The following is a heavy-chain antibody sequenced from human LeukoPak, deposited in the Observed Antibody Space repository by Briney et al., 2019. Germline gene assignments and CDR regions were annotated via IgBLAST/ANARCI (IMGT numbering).Heavy chain of an antibody. CDR1: GGSFSGYY. CDR2: IYTSGST. D-gene: IGHD2-2*01. CDR3: ARGDQLDWFDP. Sequence: SETLSLTCAVYGGSFSGYYWSWIRQPAGKGLEWIGRIYTSGSTNYNPSLKSRVTMSVDTSKNQFSLKLSSVTAADTAVYYCARGDQLDWFDPWGQGTLVTVSS. J-gene: IGHJ5*02. V-gene: IGHV4-59*10.